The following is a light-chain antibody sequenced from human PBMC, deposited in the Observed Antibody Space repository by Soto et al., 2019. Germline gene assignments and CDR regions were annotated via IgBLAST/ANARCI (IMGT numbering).Light chain of an antibody. V-gene: IGKV3-11*01. Sequence: EIVLTQSPAPLYLSPGERATLSCRASQSVSSYLAWYQQKPGQAPRLLIYDAANRATGIPARFSGSGSGTDSTLTISSLVPEDFVVYYCKQRSNWPPYTFGQGTKLEIK. CDR2: DAA. J-gene: IGKJ2*01. CDR3: KQRSNWPPYT. CDR1: QSVSSY.